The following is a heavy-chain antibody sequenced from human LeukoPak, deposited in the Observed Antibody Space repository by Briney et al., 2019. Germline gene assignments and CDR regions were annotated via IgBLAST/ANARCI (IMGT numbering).Heavy chain of an antibody. J-gene: IGHJ4*02. Sequence: SQTLSLTCAISGDSVSSNSAIWNWMRQSTPRGLEWLGRTYYRSKWYNDYAVSVKSRISINPDTSKNQFSLQLNSVTPEDTAVYYCTRGLLKEGFDYWGQGTLVTVSS. V-gene: IGHV6-1*01. CDR3: TRGLLKEGFDY. CDR2: TYYRSKWYN. CDR1: GDSVSSNSAI. D-gene: IGHD2/OR15-2a*01.